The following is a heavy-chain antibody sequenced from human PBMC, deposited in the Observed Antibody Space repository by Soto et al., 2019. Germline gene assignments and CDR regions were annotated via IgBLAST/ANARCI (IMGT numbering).Heavy chain of an antibody. CDR1: GFTFSSYS. CDR3: ARDLYDILTGDWFDP. J-gene: IGHJ5*02. D-gene: IGHD3-9*01. CDR2: ISSSSSYI. Sequence: NPGGSLRLSCAASGFTFSSYSMNWVRQAPGKGLEWVSSISSSSSYIYYADSVKGRFTISRDNAKNSLYLQMNSLRAEDTAVYYCARDLYDILTGDWFDPWGQGTLVTVSS. V-gene: IGHV3-21*01.